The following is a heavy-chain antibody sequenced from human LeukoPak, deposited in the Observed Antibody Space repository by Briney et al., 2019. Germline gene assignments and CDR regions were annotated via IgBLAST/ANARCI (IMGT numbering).Heavy chain of an antibody. V-gene: IGHV1-2*04. D-gene: IGHD3-22*01. CDR3: ARGGMVTYYYDSSGSPFDY. J-gene: IGHJ4*02. CDR2: INPNSGGT. CDR1: GYTVTGYY. Sequence: ASVKVSCKASGYTVTGYYMHWVRQAPGQGLEWMGWINPNSGGTNYAQKFQGWVTMTRDTSISTAYMELSRLRSDDTAVYYCARGGMVTYYYDSSGSPFDYWGQGTLVTVSS.